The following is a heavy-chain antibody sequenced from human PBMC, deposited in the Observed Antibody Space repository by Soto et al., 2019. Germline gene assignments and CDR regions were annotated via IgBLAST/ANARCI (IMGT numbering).Heavy chain of an antibody. CDR3: TLSHYYDSSGYYYY. D-gene: IGHD3-22*01. J-gene: IGHJ4*02. Sequence: HPGGSLRLSCAASGFTLSGSAMHWVRQASGKGLEWVGRIRSKANSYATAYAASVKGRFTISRDDSKNTAYLQMNSLKTEDTAVYYCTLSHYYDSSGYYYYWGQGTLVTVSS. CDR1: GFTLSGSA. V-gene: IGHV3-73*01. CDR2: IRSKANSYAT.